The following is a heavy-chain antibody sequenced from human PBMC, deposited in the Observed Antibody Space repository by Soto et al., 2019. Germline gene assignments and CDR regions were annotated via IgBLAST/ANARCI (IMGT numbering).Heavy chain of an antibody. CDR2: IYYSGST. CDR1: GGSISSGGYY. V-gene: IGHV4-61*08. D-gene: IGHD6-6*01. CDR3: ASHYSSSSFFDY. Sequence: PSETLSLTCTVSGGSISSGGYYWSWIRQPPGKGLEWIGYIYYSGSTNYNPSLKSRVTISVDTSKNQFSLKLSSVTAADTAVYYCASHYSSSSFFDYWGQGTLVTVSS. J-gene: IGHJ4*02.